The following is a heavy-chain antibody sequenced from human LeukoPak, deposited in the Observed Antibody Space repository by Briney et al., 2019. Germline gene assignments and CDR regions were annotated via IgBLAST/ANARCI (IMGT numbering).Heavy chain of an antibody. Sequence: SETLSLTCSVSGDSISRNYWSWIRQPPGKGLEWIAYIYYSGDTDYNPSLKSRVSISIDTSKNQFSLNLNPVTAADTAVYYCARHRGVSYYDAFDIWGQGTVVTVSS. CDR3: ARHRGVSYYDAFDI. CDR1: GDSISRNY. D-gene: IGHD1-26*01. J-gene: IGHJ3*02. CDR2: IYYSGDT. V-gene: IGHV4-59*08.